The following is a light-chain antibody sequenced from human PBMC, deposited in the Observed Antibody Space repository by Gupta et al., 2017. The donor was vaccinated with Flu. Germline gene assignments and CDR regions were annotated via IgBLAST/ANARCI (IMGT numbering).Light chain of an antibody. Sequence: EIVLTQSPATLSLSPGESATLSCWASQNIDNLLAWYQHKPGQAPRLLFYAASNRATGIPARFSGRGSGTDFXLTISSXEPEDSAVYYCQHRRSWPPGATFGXGTKVGIK. CDR2: AAS. V-gene: IGKV3-11*01. CDR3: QHRRSWPPGAT. J-gene: IGKJ3*01. CDR1: QNIDNL.